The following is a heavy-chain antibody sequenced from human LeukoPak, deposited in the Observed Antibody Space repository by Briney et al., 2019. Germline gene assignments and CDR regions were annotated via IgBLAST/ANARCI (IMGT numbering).Heavy chain of an antibody. CDR2: ITFENGRR. CDR1: GFTFDDYD. J-gene: IGHJ4*02. D-gene: IGHD4-11*01. V-gene: IGHV3-9*01. CDR3: AKDLEMTTVTPGYFDY. Sequence: GGSLRLSCAASGFTFDDYDMHWVRQAPGKGLEWVSSITFENGRRDYADSVKGRFTISRDNTKNTLYLQMNSLRAEDTAVYYCAKDLEMTTVTPGYFDYWGQGTLVTVSS.